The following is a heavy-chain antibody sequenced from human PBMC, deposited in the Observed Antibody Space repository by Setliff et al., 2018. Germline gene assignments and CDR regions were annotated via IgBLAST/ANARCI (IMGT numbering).Heavy chain of an antibody. J-gene: IGHJ4*02. CDR1: GGSISSGSYY. D-gene: IGHD6-19*01. Sequence: PSETLSLTCTVSGGSISSGSYYWGWIRQPPRKGLEWIGSIHYSGSTYYNPSLKSRVTISVDTSKNQFSLKLDSVIVADTAVYYCASNPFNSGPLYYFDYWGQGTLVTVSS. CDR3: ASNPFNSGPLYYFDY. V-gene: IGHV4-39*01. CDR2: IHYSGST.